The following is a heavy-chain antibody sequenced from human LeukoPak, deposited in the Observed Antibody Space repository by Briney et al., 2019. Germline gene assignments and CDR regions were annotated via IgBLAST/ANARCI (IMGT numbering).Heavy chain of an antibody. Sequence: SETLSLTCTVPGGSISSGSYYWSWIRQPAGKGLEWIGRIYTSGSTNYNPSLKSRVTISVDTSKNQFSLKLSSVTAADTAVYYCASLNYDILTGYFSFDYWGQGTLVTVSS. CDR3: ASLNYDILTGYFSFDY. CDR2: IYTSGST. J-gene: IGHJ4*02. V-gene: IGHV4-61*02. D-gene: IGHD3-9*01. CDR1: GGSISSGSYY.